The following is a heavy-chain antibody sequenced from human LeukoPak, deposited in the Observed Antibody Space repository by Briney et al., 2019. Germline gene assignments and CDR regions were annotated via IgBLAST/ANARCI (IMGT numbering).Heavy chain of an antibody. CDR3: ALIGDHAWFDP. D-gene: IGHD3-10*01. CDR1: GYTFNGYY. V-gene: IGHV1-2*02. J-gene: IGHJ5*02. Sequence: ASVRVSCKASGYTFNGYYMFWVRQAPGQGLEWMGWINPNSGGTNYAQEFQGRVTMTRDTSISTAYMELSTLRSDDTAVYYCALIGDHAWFDPWGQGTLVTVSS. CDR2: INPNSGGT.